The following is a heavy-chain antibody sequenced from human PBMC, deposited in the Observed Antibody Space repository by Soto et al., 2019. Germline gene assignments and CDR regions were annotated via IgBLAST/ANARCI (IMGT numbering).Heavy chain of an antibody. J-gene: IGHJ4*02. CDR3: AHRVLRTVFGLVTTTAIYFDF. V-gene: IGHV2-5*02. D-gene: IGHD3-3*01. CDR1: GFSLTTSGVG. CDR2: IYWDDDK. Sequence: QITLNESGPTVVRPTETLTLTCRFSGFSLTTSGVGVGWIRQSPGKAPEWLALIYWDDDKRYSASLKSRLTNNKDTSKNQVVLTVSDLDPTDKATYYCAHRVLRTVFGLVTTTAIYFDFWGQGTPVAVSS.